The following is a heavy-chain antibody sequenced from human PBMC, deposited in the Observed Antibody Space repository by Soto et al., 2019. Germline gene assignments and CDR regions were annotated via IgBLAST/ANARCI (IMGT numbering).Heavy chain of an antibody. CDR3: TTVEVSVSRTTHEAATVTPYDY. Sequence: GGSLRLSCAASGFTFSNAWMNWVRQAPGKGLEWVGRIKSKTDGGTTDYAAPVKGRFTISRDDSKNTLYLQMNSLKTEDTAVYYCTTVEVSVSRTTHEAATVTPYDYWGQGSLVTVSS. V-gene: IGHV3-15*07. CDR2: IKSKTDGGTT. D-gene: IGHD4-4*01. CDR1: GFTFSNAW. J-gene: IGHJ4*02.